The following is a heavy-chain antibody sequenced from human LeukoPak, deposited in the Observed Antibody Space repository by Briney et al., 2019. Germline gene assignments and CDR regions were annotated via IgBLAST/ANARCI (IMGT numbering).Heavy chain of an antibody. D-gene: IGHD2-15*01. V-gene: IGHV4-39*07. Sequence: SETLSLTCTVSGGSISSSSYYWGWIRQSPGKGLEWIGSIYYRGSTYYNPSLKSRVTISVDTSKNRFSLKLTSVTAADTAVYYCARGIQYCGGCSCYLYDAFDFWGQGTMVTVSS. CDR1: GGSISSSSYY. CDR2: IYYRGST. J-gene: IGHJ3*01. CDR3: ARGIQYCGGCSCYLYDAFDF.